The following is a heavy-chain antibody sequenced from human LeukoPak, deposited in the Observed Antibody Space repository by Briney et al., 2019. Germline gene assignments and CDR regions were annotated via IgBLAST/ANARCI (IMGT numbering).Heavy chain of an antibody. D-gene: IGHD2-8*01. CDR1: GGSFSGYY. CDR2: INHSGST. CDR3: ARGQSGGYCTNGVCYMGWFDP. Sequence: SETLSLTCAVYGGSFSGYYWSWIRQPPGKGLEWIGEINHSGSTNYNPSLKSRVTISVDTSKNQLSLKLSSATAADTAVYYCARGQSGGYCTNGVCYMGWFDPWGQGTLVTVSS. V-gene: IGHV4-34*01. J-gene: IGHJ5*02.